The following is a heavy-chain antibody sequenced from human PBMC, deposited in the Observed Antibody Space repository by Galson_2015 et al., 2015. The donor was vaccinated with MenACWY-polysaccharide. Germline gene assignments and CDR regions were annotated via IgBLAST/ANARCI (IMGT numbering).Heavy chain of an antibody. CDR1: GASITSSF. Sequence: LSLTCSVFGASITSSFWSWIRQSADKGLEWIGHIYINGDTNYNPSLKSRVSLSMDKSKNQFSLSLRSVTAADTAMYYCAREGAFYGERYKPKSDNRLDPWGKGTLVIVSS. CDR3: AREGAFYGERYKPKSDNRLDP. J-gene: IGHJ5*02. CDR2: IYINGDT. D-gene: IGHD2/OR15-2a*01. V-gene: IGHV4-4*07.